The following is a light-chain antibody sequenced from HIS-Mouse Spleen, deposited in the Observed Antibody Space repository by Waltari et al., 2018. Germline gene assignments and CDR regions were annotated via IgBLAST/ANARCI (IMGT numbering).Light chain of an antibody. V-gene: IGLV3-10*01. CDR3: YSTDSSGNHRV. J-gene: IGLJ2*01. CDR1: ALPKKY. CDR2: EDS. Sequence: SYELTQPPSVSVSPGQTVRITCSGDALPKKYAHWYQQKSGQAPVLVIYEDSKRPSGIPERFSGSSSGTMATLTISGAQVEDEADYYCYSTDSSGNHRVFGGGTKLTVL.